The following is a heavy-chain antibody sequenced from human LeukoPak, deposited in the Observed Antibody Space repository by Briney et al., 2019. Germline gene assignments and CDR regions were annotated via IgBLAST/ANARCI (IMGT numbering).Heavy chain of an antibody. CDR3: ARALATIFGVVIRTYYMDV. Sequence: GGSLRLSCAASGFTFSSYWMSWVRQAPGKGLEWVANIKQDGSEKYYVDSVKGRFTISRDNAKNSLYLQMNSLRAEDTAVYYCARALATIFGVVIRTYYMDVWGKGTTVTVSS. CDR2: IKQDGSEK. J-gene: IGHJ6*03. CDR1: GFTFSSYW. V-gene: IGHV3-7*01. D-gene: IGHD3-3*01.